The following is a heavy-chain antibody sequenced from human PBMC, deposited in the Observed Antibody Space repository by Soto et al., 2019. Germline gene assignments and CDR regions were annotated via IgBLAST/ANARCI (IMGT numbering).Heavy chain of an antibody. CDR3: TTDSPYGSGRGVYGMDV. CDR1: GFTFRNAW. V-gene: IGHV3-15*01. Sequence: PGGSLRLSCAASGFTFRNAWMSWVRQAPGEGLEWVGRIKSNTDGGTTDYAAPVKGRFTISRDDSKNTQYLQMNSLKTEDTAVYYCTTDSPYGSGRGVYGMDVWGQGTTVTVSS. D-gene: IGHD3-10*01. J-gene: IGHJ6*02. CDR2: IKSNTDGGTT.